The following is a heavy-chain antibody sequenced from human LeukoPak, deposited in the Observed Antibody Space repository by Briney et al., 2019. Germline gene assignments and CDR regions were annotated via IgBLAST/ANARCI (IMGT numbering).Heavy chain of an antibody. CDR2: ISSSSSTI. J-gene: IGHJ4*02. V-gene: IGHV3-48*01. CDR1: GFTISSYS. D-gene: IGHD4-17*01. Sequence: GGSLRLSCAASGFTISSYSMNWVRQAPGKGLEWVSYISSSSSTIYYADSVKGRFTISRDNAKNSLYLQMNSLRAEDTAVYYCASVPPGVSVTYFDYWGQGTLVTVSS. CDR3: ASVPPGVSVTYFDY.